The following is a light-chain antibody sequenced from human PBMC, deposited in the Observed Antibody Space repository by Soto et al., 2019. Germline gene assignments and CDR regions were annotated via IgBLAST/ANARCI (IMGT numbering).Light chain of an antibody. V-gene: IGLV2-14*01. J-gene: IGLJ2*01. CDR3: SSYTTSSTLV. CDR1: SRDVGGHNY. Sequence: QSVLTQPAPVSGSPGRSLTISCTGTSRDVGGHNYCSWYQQHPGKVPNLIIYEGSDRPSRTCNRFSGSKSGNTASLTISGLQAEDEADYFCSSYTTSSTLVFGGGTKVTVL. CDR2: EGS.